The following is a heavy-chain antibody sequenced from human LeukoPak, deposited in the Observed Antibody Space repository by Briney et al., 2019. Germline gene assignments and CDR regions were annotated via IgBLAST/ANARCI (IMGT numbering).Heavy chain of an antibody. J-gene: IGHJ5*02. V-gene: IGHV1-2*02. CDR2: INPNRGGT. CDR1: GYTFTGYY. CDR3: ARDFGITMVRGVIIWFDP. D-gene: IGHD3-10*01. Sequence: GASVKVSCKASGYTFTGYYMHWVRQAPGQGLEWMGWINPNRGGTNYAQKFQGRVTMTRDTSISTAYMELSRLRSDDTAVYYCARDFGITMVRGVIIWFDPWGQGTLVTVSS.